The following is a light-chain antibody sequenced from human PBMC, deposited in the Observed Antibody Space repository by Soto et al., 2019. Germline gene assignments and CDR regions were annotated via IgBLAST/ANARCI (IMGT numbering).Light chain of an antibody. CDR3: QPYYTYWHM. CDR1: RTISSY. Sequence: DIQMTQSPSSLSASVGDRVTITCRASRTISSYLNWYQQKPGKAPKLLIYDASNLESGVTSTFSGSGSGTEFTLTISSLQPDDFATYYCQPYYTYWHMFGQGTKVDIK. J-gene: IGKJ1*01. V-gene: IGKV1-39*01. CDR2: DAS.